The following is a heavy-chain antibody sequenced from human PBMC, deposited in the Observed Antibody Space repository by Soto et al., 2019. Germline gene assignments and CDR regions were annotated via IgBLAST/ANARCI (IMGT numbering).Heavy chain of an antibody. CDR2: IIPIFGTA. V-gene: IGHV1-69*12. CDR3: ARDGYGSGSYRGAFDI. CDR1: GGTFSSYA. Sequence: QVQLVQSGAEVKKPGSSVKVSCKASGGTFSSYAISWVRQAPGQGLEWMGGIIPIFGTANYAQKFQGRVKITADESTSTAYMELSSLRSEDTTVYYCARDGYGSGSYRGAFDIWGQGTMVTVSS. J-gene: IGHJ3*02. D-gene: IGHD3-10*01.